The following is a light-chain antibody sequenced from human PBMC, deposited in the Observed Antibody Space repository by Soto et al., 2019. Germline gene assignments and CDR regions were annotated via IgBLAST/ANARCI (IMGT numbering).Light chain of an antibody. V-gene: IGKV3D-15*01. CDR2: AAS. CDR3: QQRSSRPLT. Sequence: IRMTPSPPTLSVSAGGRATLACRASQSVSSNLAWYQQKPGKAPKLLIYAASNLPTGIPARFSGSGSGTDFTLTISSLQPEDFALYYCQQRSSRPLTFGQGTKVDIK. J-gene: IGKJ1*01. CDR1: QSVSSN.